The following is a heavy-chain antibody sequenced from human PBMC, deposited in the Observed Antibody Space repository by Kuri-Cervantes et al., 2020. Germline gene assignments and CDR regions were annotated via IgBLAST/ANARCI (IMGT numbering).Heavy chain of an antibody. Sequence: GESLKISCTASGFALDDDAWGWVRQAPGKGLEWVGFIRSKAYGGTTEYAASVKGRFTISRDDSKSIAYLQMNSLKTEDTAVYYCTRGAAPKHWGQGTLVTVSS. V-gene: IGHV3-49*04. D-gene: IGHD6-6*01. J-gene: IGHJ4*02. CDR2: IRSKAYGGTT. CDR3: TRGAAPKH. CDR1: GFALDDDA.